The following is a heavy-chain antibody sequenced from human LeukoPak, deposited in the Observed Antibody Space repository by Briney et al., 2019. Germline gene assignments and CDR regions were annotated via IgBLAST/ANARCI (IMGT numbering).Heavy chain of an antibody. V-gene: IGHV3-74*01. Sequence: GGSLRLSCAASGFTFSSYWMRWVRQAPGKGLVWVSRINTDGGSTSYADSVKGRFTISRDNAKNTLYLQMNSLRAEDTAVYYCARAGTVGWAIDYWGQGTLVTVSS. CDR3: ARAGTVGWAIDY. D-gene: IGHD3-10*01. CDR2: INTDGGST. J-gene: IGHJ4*02. CDR1: GFTFSSYW.